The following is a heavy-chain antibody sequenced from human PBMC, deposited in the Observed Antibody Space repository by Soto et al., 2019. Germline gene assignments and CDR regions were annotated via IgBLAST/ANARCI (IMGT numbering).Heavy chain of an antibody. V-gene: IGHV1-2*02. CDR3: ARDLACGGDCYKYYYYGMDV. CDR2: INPNSGGT. J-gene: IGHJ6*02. CDR1: GYTFTGHY. Sequence: GASVQVSCKPSGYTFTGHYMHWVRQAPGHGLEWMGWINPNSGGTNYAQKFQGRVTMTRDTSISTAYMELSRLRSDDTAVYYCARDLACGGDCYKYYYYGMDVWGQGTTVTVSS. D-gene: IGHD2-21*02.